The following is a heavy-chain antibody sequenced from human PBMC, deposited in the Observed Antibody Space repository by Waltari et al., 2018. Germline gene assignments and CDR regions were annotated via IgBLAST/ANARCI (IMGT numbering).Heavy chain of an antibody. CDR2: IYYSGST. CDR1: GGSISSYY. Sequence: QVQLQESGPGLVKPSETLSLTCTVSGGSISSYYWSWIRQPPGKGLEWIGYIYYSGSTNYNPSLKSRVTISVDTSNNQFSLKLSSVTAADTAVYYCARAEYSGSYYVDYWGQGTLVTVSS. CDR3: ARAEYSGSYYVDY. D-gene: IGHD1-26*01. J-gene: IGHJ4*02. V-gene: IGHV4-59*01.